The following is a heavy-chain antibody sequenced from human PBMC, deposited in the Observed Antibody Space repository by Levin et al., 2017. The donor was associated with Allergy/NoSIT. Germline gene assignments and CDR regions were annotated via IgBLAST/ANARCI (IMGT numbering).Heavy chain of an antibody. CDR1: GFTFSSYG. D-gene: IGHD3-3*01. CDR2: IWYDGSNK. V-gene: IGHV3-33*01. CDR3: ARDTQGTYYDFWSGYYPTRPGKKKEDAFDI. J-gene: IGHJ3*02. Sequence: LSLTCAASGFTFSSYGMHWVRQAPGKGLEWVAVIWYDGSNKYYADSVKGRFTISRDNSKNTLYLQMNSLRAEDTAVYYCARDTQGTYYDFWSGYYPTRPGKKKEDAFDIWGQGTMVTVSS.